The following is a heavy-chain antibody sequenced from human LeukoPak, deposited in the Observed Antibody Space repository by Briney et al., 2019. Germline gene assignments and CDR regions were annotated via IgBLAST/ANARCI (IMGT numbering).Heavy chain of an antibody. V-gene: IGHV3-11*06. CDR3: ARGIIPAAMGY. CDR2: ISSSGSYA. J-gene: IGHJ4*02. CDR1: RFTFSDYY. D-gene: IGHD2-2*01. Sequence: GGSLRLSCAASRFTFSDYYMSWVRQAPGKGLEWVSYISSSGSYANYADSVKGRFTISRDNAKNSLYLQMNSLRAEDTAVYFCARGIIPAAMGYWGQGTLVTVSS.